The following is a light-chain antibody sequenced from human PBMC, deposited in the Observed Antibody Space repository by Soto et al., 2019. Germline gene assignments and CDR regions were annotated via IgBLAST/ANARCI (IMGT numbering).Light chain of an antibody. CDR2: GAS. J-gene: IGKJ1*01. Sequence: EIVMTQSPATLSVSPGERVTLSCRASQSISSHLDWYQQKPGQAPRLLMYGASTRATGIPARFSGSVSGTDFTLTISSLQSEDVAVYFCQQYHNWPPWTFGQGTKVAS. CDR1: QSISSH. V-gene: IGKV3-15*01. CDR3: QQYHNWPPWT.